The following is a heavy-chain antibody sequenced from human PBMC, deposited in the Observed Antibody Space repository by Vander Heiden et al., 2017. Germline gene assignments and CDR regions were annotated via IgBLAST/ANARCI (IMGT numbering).Heavy chain of an antibody. CDR1: GFTFRSYN. V-gene: IGHV3-30*18. CDR2: ISHDGRTK. D-gene: IGHD1-26*01. CDR3: AKYGGGSYSGSFDY. Sequence: QVQLVESGGGVVQPGRSLRLSCAASGFTFRSYNVHWVRQAPGKGLEWVAVISHDGRTKYYADSVKGRFTISRDNSKNTLYLQMDSLRGDDTALYYCAKYGGGSYSGSFDYWGQGTLVAVSS. J-gene: IGHJ4*02.